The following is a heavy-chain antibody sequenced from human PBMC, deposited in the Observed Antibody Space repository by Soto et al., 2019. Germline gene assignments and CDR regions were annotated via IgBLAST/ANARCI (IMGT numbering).Heavy chain of an antibody. CDR3: ARHSLALRKDNWFDP. Sequence: LSLTCTVSGDSIISSDFYWGWVRQPPGQALEWIGSIFYLGSSYYNPSLKSRVTMSVDTSKNQFSLRLSSVTAADTALYFCARHSLALRKDNWFDPWGQGIMVTVSS. J-gene: IGHJ5*02. CDR1: GDSIISSDFY. CDR2: IFYLGSS. D-gene: IGHD3-3*02. V-gene: IGHV4-39*01.